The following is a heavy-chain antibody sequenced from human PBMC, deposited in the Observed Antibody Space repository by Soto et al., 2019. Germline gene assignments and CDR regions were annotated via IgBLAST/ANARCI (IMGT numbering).Heavy chain of an antibody. D-gene: IGHD4-17*01. CDR1: GGSFSGYY. V-gene: IGHV4-34*01. Sequence: QVQLQQWGAGLLKPSETLSLTCAVYGGSFSGYYWSWIRQPPGKGLEWIGEINHSGSTNYNPSLKSRVTISVDTSKNQFSLKLSSVTAADTAVYYCARGGDYVFDYWGQGTLVTVSS. J-gene: IGHJ4*02. CDR2: INHSGST. CDR3: ARGGDYVFDY.